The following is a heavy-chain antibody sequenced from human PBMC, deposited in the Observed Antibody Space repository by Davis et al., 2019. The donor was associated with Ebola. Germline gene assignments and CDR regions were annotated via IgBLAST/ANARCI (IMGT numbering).Heavy chain of an antibody. Sequence: GESLKISCAASGFTFSSYAMSWVRQAPGKGLEWVSGISGVGGSTYYADSVKGRFTISRDNSKNTLYLQMISLRAEDTAVYYCARERDTRMEYYYGMDVWGKGTTVTVSS. D-gene: IGHD5-18*01. CDR1: GFTFSSYA. V-gene: IGHV3-23*01. CDR3: ARERDTRMEYYYGMDV. CDR2: ISGVGGST. J-gene: IGHJ6*04.